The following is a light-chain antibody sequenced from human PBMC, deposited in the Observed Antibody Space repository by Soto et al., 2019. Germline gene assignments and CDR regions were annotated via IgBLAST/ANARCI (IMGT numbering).Light chain of an antibody. CDR1: QSISSN. Sequence: ELELTQSQVPMSLSPWSRATLSGRARQSISSNLAWYQQKPGQAPKTLIYGASTRATGIPARFSGSGSGTEFTLTFSSLQSEDFAVYYCQQYNTWPRTFGQGTKVDIK. CDR3: QQYNTWPRT. CDR2: GAS. J-gene: IGKJ1*01. V-gene: IGKV3-15*01.